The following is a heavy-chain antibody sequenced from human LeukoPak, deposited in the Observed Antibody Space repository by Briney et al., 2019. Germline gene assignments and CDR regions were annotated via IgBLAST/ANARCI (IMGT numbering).Heavy chain of an antibody. J-gene: IGHJ4*02. CDR2: ISSSSSYI. CDR3: ARDSEGSSWAYYFDY. CDR1: GFTFSSYS. D-gene: IGHD6-13*01. Sequence: KTGGSLRLSCAASGFTFSSYSMNWVRQAPGKGLGWVSSISSSSSYIYYADSVKGRFTISRDNAKNSLYLQMNSLRAEDTAVYYYARDSEGSSWAYYFDYWGQGTLVTVSS. V-gene: IGHV3-21*01.